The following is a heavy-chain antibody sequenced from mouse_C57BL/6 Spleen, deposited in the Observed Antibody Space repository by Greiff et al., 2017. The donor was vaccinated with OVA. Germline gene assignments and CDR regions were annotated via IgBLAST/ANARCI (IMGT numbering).Heavy chain of an antibody. CDR2: ISDGGSYT. CDR3: ARGLYYFDY. Sequence: EVNLVESGGGLVKPGGSLKLSCAASGFTFSSYAMSWVRQTPEKRLEWVATISDGGSYTYYPDNVKGRFTISRDNAKNNLYLQMSHLKSEDTAMYYCARGLYYFDYWGQGTTLTVSS. D-gene: IGHD3-1*01. J-gene: IGHJ2*01. CDR1: GFTFSSYA. V-gene: IGHV5-4*03.